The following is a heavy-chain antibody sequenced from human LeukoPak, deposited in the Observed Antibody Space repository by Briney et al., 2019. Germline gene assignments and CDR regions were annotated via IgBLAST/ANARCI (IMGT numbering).Heavy chain of an antibody. D-gene: IGHD5-12*01. V-gene: IGHV4-39*07. CDR3: AREPDIVATTFDY. Sequence: SETLSLTCTVSGGSISSSSHYWGWIRQPPGKGLEWIGSIYYSGSTYYNPSLKSRVTISVDTSKNQFSLKLSSVTAADTAVYYCAREPDIVATTFDYWGQGTLVTVSS. CDR2: IYYSGST. CDR1: GGSISSSSHY. J-gene: IGHJ4*02.